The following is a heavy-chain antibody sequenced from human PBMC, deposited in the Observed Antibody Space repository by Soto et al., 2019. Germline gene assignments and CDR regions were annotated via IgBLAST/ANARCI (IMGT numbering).Heavy chain of an antibody. CDR3: ARDRGTTGPYDALDI. Sequence: GASVKVSCKASGYTFTSYGISWVRQAPGQGLEWMGWISAYNGNTNYAQKLQGRVTMTTDTSTSTAYMELRSLRSDDTAVYYCARDRGTTGPYDALDIWGQGTMVTVSS. J-gene: IGHJ3*02. V-gene: IGHV1-18*04. CDR1: GYTFTSYG. CDR2: ISAYNGNT. D-gene: IGHD1-1*01.